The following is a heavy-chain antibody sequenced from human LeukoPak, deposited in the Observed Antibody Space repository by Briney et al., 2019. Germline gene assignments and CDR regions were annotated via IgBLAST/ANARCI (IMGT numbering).Heavy chain of an antibody. CDR1: GGTFSSYA. D-gene: IGHD1-14*01. V-gene: IGHV1-8*02. CDR3: ATGPRNDP. Sequence: ASVKVSCKASGGTFSSYAISWVRQAPGQGLEWMGWVHPDNGNTYYAQRFRGRVTMSRDTSTTTAYMELSGLRSNDTAVYFCATGPRNDPWGQGTLVTVSS. CDR2: VHPDNGNT. J-gene: IGHJ5*02.